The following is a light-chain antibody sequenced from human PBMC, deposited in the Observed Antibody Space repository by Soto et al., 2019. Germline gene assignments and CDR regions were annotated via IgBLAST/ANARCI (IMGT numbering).Light chain of an antibody. J-gene: IGKJ1*01. CDR1: QGISIS. CDR3: QMYFTAPET. V-gene: IGKV1-27*01. Sequence: DIQMTQSPSSLSASVGDRVTITCRASQGISISLAWYQQKPGKVPKVLIYDASTLHSGVPSRFSGSGSGTDFTLTINNFQPEDAATYYCQMYFTAPETFGQGTRVEVK. CDR2: DAS.